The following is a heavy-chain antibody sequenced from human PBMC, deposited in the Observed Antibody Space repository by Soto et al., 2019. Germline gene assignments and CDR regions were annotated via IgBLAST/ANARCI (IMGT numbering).Heavy chain of an antibody. CDR2: ISYDGSNK. CDR3: GKDRGEYYYGSGDV. Sequence: QVQLVESGGGVVQPGRSLRLSCAASGFIFRSYGMHWVRQAPGKGLEWVAVISYDGSNKYYADSVKGRFTISRDNSKNTLHLQMNSLRAEDTAVYYCGKDRGEYYYGSGDVWGQGTTVTVSS. CDR1: GFIFRSYG. V-gene: IGHV3-30*18. J-gene: IGHJ6*02. D-gene: IGHD3-10*01.